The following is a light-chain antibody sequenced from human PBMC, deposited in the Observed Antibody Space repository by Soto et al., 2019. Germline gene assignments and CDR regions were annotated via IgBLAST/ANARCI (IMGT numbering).Light chain of an antibody. CDR2: GAS. CDR1: QSVSSN. V-gene: IGKV3-15*01. Sequence: EIVMTQSPATLSVSPGERATLSCRASQSVSSNLAWYQHKPGQAPRLLIYGASTRATGIPARFSGSGSGTEFTLTISSLQSEDSAVYYCQQYNNWPPLTFGGGTKVEIK. J-gene: IGKJ4*01. CDR3: QQYNNWPPLT.